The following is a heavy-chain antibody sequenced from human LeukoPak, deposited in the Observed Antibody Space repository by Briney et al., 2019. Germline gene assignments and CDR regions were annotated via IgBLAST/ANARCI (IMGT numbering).Heavy chain of an antibody. CDR3: ARAHGGWLYYFDY. D-gene: IGHD6-19*01. V-gene: IGHV1-69*06. Sequence: SVKVSCKTSGYTFTNYDIYWVRQAPGQGLEWMGGIIPIFGTANYAQKFQGRVTITADKSTSTAYMELSSLRSEDTAVYYCARAHGGWLYYFDYWGQGTLVTVSS. CDR1: GYTFTNYD. J-gene: IGHJ4*02. CDR2: IIPIFGTA.